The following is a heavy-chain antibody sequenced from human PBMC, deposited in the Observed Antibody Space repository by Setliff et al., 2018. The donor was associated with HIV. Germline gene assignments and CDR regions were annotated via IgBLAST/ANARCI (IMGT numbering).Heavy chain of an antibody. CDR1: GGSTIGYH. Sequence: SETLSLTCSVSGGSTIGYHWNWIRQPAGKGLEWIGRMYYTYNTDYNPSLKSRVVMSIDTSKNQFSLRLDSVTAADTAVYYCARAPTHYFGNNKSSWPDAFDIWGLGTMVTVSS. J-gene: IGHJ3*02. V-gene: IGHV4-4*07. D-gene: IGHD3-10*01. CDR2: MYYTYNT. CDR3: ARAPTHYFGNNKSSWPDAFDI.